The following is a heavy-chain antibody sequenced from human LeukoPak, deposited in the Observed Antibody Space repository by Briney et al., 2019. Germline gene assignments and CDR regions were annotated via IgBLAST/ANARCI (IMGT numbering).Heavy chain of an antibody. J-gene: IGHJ4*02. CDR2: INAGNGNT. V-gene: IGHV1-3*01. CDR1: GYTFTSYA. CDR3: ARDHRESGSFDY. Sequence: ASVKVSCKASGYTFTSYAMHWVRQAPGQRLEWMGWINAGNGNTKYSQKFQGRVTITRDTSASTAYMELSSLRSGDTAVYYCARDHRESGSFDYWGQGTLVTVSS. D-gene: IGHD1-26*01.